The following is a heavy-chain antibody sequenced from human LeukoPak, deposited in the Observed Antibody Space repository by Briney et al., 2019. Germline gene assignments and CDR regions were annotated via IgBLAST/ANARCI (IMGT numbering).Heavy chain of an antibody. CDR2: IYYSGST. V-gene: IGHV4-39*07. CDR3: AREVLLWFGDRYYYYMDV. CDR1: GGSISSSSYY. J-gene: IGHJ6*03. D-gene: IGHD3-10*01. Sequence: PSETLSLTCTVSGGSISSSSYYWGWIRQPPGKGLEWIGSIYYSGSTYYNPSLKSRVTISVDTSKNQFSLKLSSVTAADTAVYYCAREVLLWFGDRYYYYMDVWGKGTTVTISS.